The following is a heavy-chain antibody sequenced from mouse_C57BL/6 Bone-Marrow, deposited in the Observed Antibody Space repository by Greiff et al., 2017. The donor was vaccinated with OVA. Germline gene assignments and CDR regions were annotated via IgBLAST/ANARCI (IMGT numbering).Heavy chain of an antibody. D-gene: IGHD2-4*01. CDR2: TFYSGIT. J-gene: IGHJ4*01. Sequence: EVKVVESGPSLVRPSQTLSLTCTVTGFSINSDCYWIWIRQFPGNKLEYIGYTFYSGITYYNPSLESRTYITRDTSKNQFSLKLSSVTTEDTATYYCARAHDYPHYYAMDYWGQGTSVTVSS. CDR3: ARAHDYPHYYAMDY. CDR1: GFSINSDCY. V-gene: IGHV3-3*01.